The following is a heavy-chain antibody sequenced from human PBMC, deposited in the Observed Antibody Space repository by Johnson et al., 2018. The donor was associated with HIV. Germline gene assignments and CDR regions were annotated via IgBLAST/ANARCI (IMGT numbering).Heavy chain of an antibody. D-gene: IGHD3/OR15-3a*01. CDR3: ARDWTGAFDI. CDR2: ISYDGSNK. Sequence: QVQLVESGGGVVQPGRSLRLSCAASGFTFSSYAMHWVRQAPGKGLEWVAVISYDGSNKYYADSVKGRFTISRDNSKNTLYLQMNSLRAEDTAVYFCARDWTGAFDIWGQGTMVTVSS. J-gene: IGHJ3*02. CDR1: GFTFSSYA. V-gene: IGHV3-30-3*01.